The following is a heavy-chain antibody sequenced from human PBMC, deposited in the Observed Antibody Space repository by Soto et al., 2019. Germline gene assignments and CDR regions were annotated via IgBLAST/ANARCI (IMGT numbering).Heavy chain of an antibody. CDR2: INSDGSST. J-gene: IGHJ4*02. CDR1: GFTFSSYW. CDR3: ARDEAAQYYLDY. V-gene: IGHV3-74*01. Sequence: EVQLVESGGGLVQPGGSLRLSCAASGFTFSSYWMHWVRQAPGKGLVWVSRINSDGSSTSYADSVQGRFTISRDNAKSTLYLQMNSLSADDTAVYYSARDEAAQYYLDYWGQGTLVTVSS. D-gene: IGHD6-13*01.